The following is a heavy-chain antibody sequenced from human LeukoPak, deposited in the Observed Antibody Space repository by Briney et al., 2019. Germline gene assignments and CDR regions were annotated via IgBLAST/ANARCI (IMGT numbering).Heavy chain of an antibody. CDR1: GGTFSSYA. Sequence: SVKVSCKASGGTFSSYAISWVRQAPGQGLEWMGRIIPIFGTANYAQKFQGRVTITTDESTSTAYMELSSLRSEDTAVYYCARGLRDGYSYDYFDYWGQGTLVTVSS. J-gene: IGHJ4*02. CDR2: IIPIFGTA. D-gene: IGHD5-24*01. CDR3: ARGLRDGYSYDYFDY. V-gene: IGHV1-69*05.